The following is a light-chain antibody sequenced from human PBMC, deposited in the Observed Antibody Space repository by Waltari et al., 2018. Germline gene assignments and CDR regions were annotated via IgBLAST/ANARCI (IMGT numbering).Light chain of an antibody. CDR2: DDT. Sequence: SYVLTQPPSVSVAPGPQARITCGGNAIATKSVHGNQQKPGQAPVVVVYDDTDRPSGIPGRFSGSNSGNTATLIISRVEAGDEADYYCQVWDSGSHHVLFGGGTKLTVL. V-gene: IGLV3-21*02. CDR1: AIATKS. CDR3: QVWDSGSHHVL. J-gene: IGLJ2*01.